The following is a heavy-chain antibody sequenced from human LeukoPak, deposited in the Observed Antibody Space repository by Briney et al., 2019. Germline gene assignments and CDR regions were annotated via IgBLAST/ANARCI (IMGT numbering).Heavy chain of an antibody. CDR2: IKYDGSEK. Sequence: PGGSLRLSCAASGFTFSTYWMSWVRQAPGKGLEWVASIKYDGSEKYYVASVKGRFTISRDNAKNSLYLQRSSLRAEDTAVFFCARVKSDIDVWGQGTLVTVSS. V-gene: IGHV3-7*01. J-gene: IGHJ4*02. CDR1: GFTFSTYW. CDR3: ARVKSDIDV. D-gene: IGHD3-16*01.